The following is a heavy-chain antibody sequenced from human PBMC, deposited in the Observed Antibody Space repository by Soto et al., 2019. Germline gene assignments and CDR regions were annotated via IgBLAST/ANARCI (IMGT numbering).Heavy chain of an antibody. D-gene: IGHD1-7*01. Sequence: ASVKVSCKAFGYTFTGHHIHWVRQAPGQGLEWMGWINPNSGGTNYAQKFQGWVTMTRDTSISTAYMELSRLRSDDTAVYYCARYNWNYGYFDYWGQGTLVTVSS. CDR2: INPNSGGT. J-gene: IGHJ4*02. CDR3: ARYNWNYGYFDY. CDR1: GYTFTGHH. V-gene: IGHV1-2*04.